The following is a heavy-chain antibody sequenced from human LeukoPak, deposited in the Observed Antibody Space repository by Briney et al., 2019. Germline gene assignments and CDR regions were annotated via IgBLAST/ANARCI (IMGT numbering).Heavy chain of an antibody. CDR1: GYTFTSYG. V-gene: IGHV1-18*01. CDR2: ISAYNGNT. J-gene: IGHJ6*02. Sequence: ASVKVSCKASGYTFTSYGIIWVRQAPGQGLEWMGWISAYNGNTNYAQKLQGRVTMTTDTSTSTAYMELRSLRSDDTAVYYCARDLRRLRFLEWTGGLYGMDVWGQGTTVTVSS. CDR3: ARDLRRLRFLEWTGGLYGMDV. D-gene: IGHD3-3*01.